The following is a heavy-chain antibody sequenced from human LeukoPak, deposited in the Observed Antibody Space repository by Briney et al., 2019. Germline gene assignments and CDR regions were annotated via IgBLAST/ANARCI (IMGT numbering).Heavy chain of an antibody. J-gene: IGHJ4*02. Sequence: SETLSLTCTVSGGSFSSGGYYWNWIRPHPGKGLEWIGYIYNSGSTYYNPSLKSRSTISLDTSKNQVSLRLSSVIVADSAVYYCARGYCTNGVCSSDYFDYWGQGTLVTVSS. CDR3: ARGYCTNGVCSSDYFDY. V-gene: IGHV4-31*03. CDR2: IYNSGST. CDR1: GGSFSSGGYY. D-gene: IGHD2-8*01.